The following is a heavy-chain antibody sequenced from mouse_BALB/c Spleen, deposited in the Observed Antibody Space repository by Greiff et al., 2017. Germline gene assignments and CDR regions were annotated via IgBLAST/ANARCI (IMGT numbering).Heavy chain of an antibody. CDR2: INPSNGGT. CDR3: TTSGDGYDPSDY. J-gene: IGHJ2*01. D-gene: IGHD2-2*01. V-gene: IGHV1S81*02. CDR1: GYTFTSYY. Sequence: QVQLQQSGAELVKPGASVKLSCKASGYTFTSYYMYWVKQRPGQGLEWIGEINPSNGGTNFNEKFKSKATLTVDKSSSTAYMQLSSLTSEDSAVYYCTTSGDGYDPSDYWGQGTTLTVSS.